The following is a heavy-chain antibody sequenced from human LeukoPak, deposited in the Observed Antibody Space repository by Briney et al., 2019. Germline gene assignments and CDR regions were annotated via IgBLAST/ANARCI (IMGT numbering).Heavy chain of an antibody. D-gene: IGHD1-14*01. CDR3: AREFRSSGQHHGFDY. Sequence: PSETLSLTCTVSGGSISSYYWSWIRQPAGKGLEWIGRIYTSGSTNYNPSLKSRVTMSVDTSKNQFSLKLSSVTAADTAVYYCAREFRSSGQHHGFDYWGQGTLVTVSS. CDR1: GGSISSYY. CDR2: IYTSGST. J-gene: IGHJ4*02. V-gene: IGHV4-4*07.